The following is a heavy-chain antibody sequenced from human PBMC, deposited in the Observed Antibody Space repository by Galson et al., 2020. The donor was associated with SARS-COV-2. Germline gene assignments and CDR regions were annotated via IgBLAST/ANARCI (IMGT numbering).Heavy chain of an antibody. CDR2: IHHSGST. J-gene: IGHJ6*02. V-gene: IGHV4-34*01. CDR1: GGSFSGYS. CDR3: ARGTTVTTFYYYYGMDV. D-gene: IGHD4-17*01. Sequence: SETLSLTCAVYGGSFSGYSWSWIRPPPGQGLEWIGAIHHSGSTNYNPSLTGRVTISVDTSKNQFALKLSSVTAADTSVYYCARGTTVTTFYYYYGMDVWGQGTTVTVSS.